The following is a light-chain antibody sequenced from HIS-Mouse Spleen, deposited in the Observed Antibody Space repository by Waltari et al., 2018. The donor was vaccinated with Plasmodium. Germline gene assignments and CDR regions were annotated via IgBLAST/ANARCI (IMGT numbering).Light chain of an antibody. CDR3: QQYGSSGT. V-gene: IGKV3-20*01. Sequence: EIVLTQSPGTLSLSPGERATLSCRASQSVSSSYLAWYLQKPGRAPRLLIYGASSRATGILDRFSGSGSVTDFTLTISRLEPEDFAVYYCQQYGSSGTFGQGTKVEIK. J-gene: IGKJ1*01. CDR2: GAS. CDR1: QSVSSSY.